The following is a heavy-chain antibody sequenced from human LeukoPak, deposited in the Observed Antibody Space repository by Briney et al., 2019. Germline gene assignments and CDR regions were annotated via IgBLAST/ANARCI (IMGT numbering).Heavy chain of an antibody. J-gene: IGHJ4*02. CDR3: ARDLQGSDYYLYFDY. Sequence: GGFLRLSCAASGFTFSNYHMNWVRQAPGKGLEWVSYISSGSGTIYYADSMKGRITISRDNAKNSVYLQMNSLRAEDTAVYYCARDLQGSDYYLYFDYWGQGTLVTVSS. D-gene: IGHD3-22*01. V-gene: IGHV3-48*01. CDR1: GFTFSNYH. CDR2: ISSGSGTI.